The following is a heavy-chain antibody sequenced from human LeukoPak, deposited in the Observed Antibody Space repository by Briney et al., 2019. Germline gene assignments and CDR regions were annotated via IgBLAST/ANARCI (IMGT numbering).Heavy chain of an antibody. D-gene: IGHD2-2*01. V-gene: IGHV3-7*01. Sequence: GGSLRLSCAASGFTFSSYEMNWVRQAPGKGLEWVANIKQDGSEKYYVDSVKGRFTISRDNAKNSLYLQMNSLRAEDTAVYYCARVVPAANAYYYYYYMDVWGKGTTVTVSS. CDR1: GFTFSSYE. CDR3: ARVVPAANAYYYYYYMDV. J-gene: IGHJ6*03. CDR2: IKQDGSEK.